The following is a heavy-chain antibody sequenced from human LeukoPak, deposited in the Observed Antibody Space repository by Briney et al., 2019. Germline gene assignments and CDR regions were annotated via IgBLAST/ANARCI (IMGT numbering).Heavy chain of an antibody. J-gene: IGHJ4*02. CDR1: GFIFSSYA. Sequence: PGGSLRLSCAASGFIFSSYAMSWVRQAPGKGLEWVSVIYSGGSTYYADSVKGRFTISRDNSKNTLYLQMNSLRAEDTAVYYCARGLFPYYWGQGTLVTVSS. V-gene: IGHV3-53*01. CDR2: IYSGGST. CDR3: ARGLFPYY.